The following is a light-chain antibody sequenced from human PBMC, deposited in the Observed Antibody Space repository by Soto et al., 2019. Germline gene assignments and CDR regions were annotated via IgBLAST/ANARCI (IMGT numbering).Light chain of an antibody. CDR1: QGITNW. V-gene: IGKV1-12*01. CDR3: QQANSFPLT. J-gene: IGKJ4*01. Sequence: DIHMTQSASSVSASVGDRFTITCRASQGITNWLAWYQQKPGKAPKLLIYAASGLPSGVPSRFSGSGSGTDFTLTISSLQPEDFETYYCQQANSFPLTFGGGTKVDIK. CDR2: AAS.